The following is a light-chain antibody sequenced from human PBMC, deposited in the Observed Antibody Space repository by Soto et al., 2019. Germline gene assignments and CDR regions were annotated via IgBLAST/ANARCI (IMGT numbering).Light chain of an antibody. Sequence: HSVLTQPPSVCAAPGQKVTISCPGSSSNIGGNSVSLYQQLPGTAPKLLIYDDNKRPSGIPDRFSGCKSGTSATLGITGFQTGDEGDYYCGSWDSSLSAYVFGTGTKVTVL. CDR1: SSNIGGNS. V-gene: IGLV1-51*01. J-gene: IGLJ1*01. CDR2: DDN. CDR3: GSWDSSLSAYV.